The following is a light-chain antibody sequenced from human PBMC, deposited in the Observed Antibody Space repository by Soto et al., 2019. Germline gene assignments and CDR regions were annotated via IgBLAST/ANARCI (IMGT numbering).Light chain of an antibody. CDR1: QSVTSGS. V-gene: IGKV3-20*01. CDR2: GAF. Sequence: EIVLTQSPGTLSLSPGERATLSCRSSQSVTSGSLAWYLKKPGQAPRLLIYGAFNRAIGIPDRFSGSGSGADFTLTVSRLEPEDFGLYYCQQYRASPPSWTFGQGTKVEIK. J-gene: IGKJ1*01. CDR3: QQYRASPPSWT.